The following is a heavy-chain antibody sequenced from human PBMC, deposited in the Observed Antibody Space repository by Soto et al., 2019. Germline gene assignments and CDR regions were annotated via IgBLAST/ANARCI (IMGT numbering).Heavy chain of an antibody. CDR1: GGSISSSSYY. Sequence: KASETVSLTCTVSGGSISSSSYYWGWIRQPPGKGLEWIGTIYFSGSTYYNPSLKSRVTISVDTSKNQFSLKLSSVTAADTAVYYCARQPPYYGDHEAGYWGQGTLVTVSS. CDR2: IYFSGST. V-gene: IGHV4-39*01. CDR3: ARQPPYYGDHEAGY. D-gene: IGHD4-17*01. J-gene: IGHJ4*02.